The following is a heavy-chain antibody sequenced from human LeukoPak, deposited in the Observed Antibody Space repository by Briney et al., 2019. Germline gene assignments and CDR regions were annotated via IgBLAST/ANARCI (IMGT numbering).Heavy chain of an antibody. J-gene: IGHJ6*02. CDR1: GGSFSGYY. Sequence: SETLSLTCAVYGGSFSGYYWSWIRQPPGKGLEWIGEINHSGSTNYNPSLKSRVTISVDTSKNQFSLKLSSVTAADTAVYYCARGGVWPRQYYYYGMDVWGQGTTVTVSS. CDR2: INHSGST. CDR3: ARGGVWPRQYYYYGMDV. V-gene: IGHV4-34*01. D-gene: IGHD3-10*01.